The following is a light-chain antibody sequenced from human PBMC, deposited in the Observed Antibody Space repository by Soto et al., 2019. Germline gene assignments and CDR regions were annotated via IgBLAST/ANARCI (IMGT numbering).Light chain of an antibody. CDR1: RSLVHSDGNIY. CDR2: QVS. CDR3: MQALQTPST. V-gene: IGKV2-30*02. J-gene: IGKJ1*01. Sequence: DVVLTQSPLSLSVTLGQPASISCGSSRSLVHSDGNIYLIWFQQRPGQSPRRLIYQVSNRDSGVPDRFSGSGSVTDFTLKISRVEAEDVGVYYCMQALQTPSTFGQGTKVEIK.